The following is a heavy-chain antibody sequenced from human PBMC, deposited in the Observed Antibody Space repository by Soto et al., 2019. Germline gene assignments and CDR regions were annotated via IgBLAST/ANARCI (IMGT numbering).Heavy chain of an antibody. Sequence: GASVKVSCKAFGYTFTSYAMHWVRQAPGQRLEWMGWINAGNGNTKYSQKFQGRVTITRDTSATTANMELSSLTSEDTAVYYCARLVAGRLYFDYWGQGTLVTVSS. CDR1: GYTFTSYA. CDR2: INAGNGNT. J-gene: IGHJ4*02. V-gene: IGHV1-3*01. CDR3: ARLVAGRLYFDY. D-gene: IGHD6-19*01.